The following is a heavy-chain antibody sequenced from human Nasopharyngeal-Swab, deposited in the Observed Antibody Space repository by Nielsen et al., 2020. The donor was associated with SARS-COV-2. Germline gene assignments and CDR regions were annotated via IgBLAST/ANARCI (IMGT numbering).Heavy chain of an antibody. V-gene: IGHV1-46*01. J-gene: IGHJ4*02. Sequence: ASVKVSCKASGYTFTSYYIHWVRQAPGQGLEWMGIINPSGGSTSYAQKFQGRVTMTRDTSTSTVYMELSSLRFEDTAVYYCARLTVSTPRGYSYGHDYWGQGTLVTVSS. CDR1: GYTFTSYY. CDR3: ARLTVSTPRGYSYGHDY. CDR2: INPSGGST. D-gene: IGHD5-18*01.